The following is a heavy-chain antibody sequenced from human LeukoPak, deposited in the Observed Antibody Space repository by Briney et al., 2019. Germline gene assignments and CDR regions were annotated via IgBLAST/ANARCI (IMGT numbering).Heavy chain of an antibody. CDR3: AREGSSWLAYDY. V-gene: IGHV4-59*01. J-gene: IGHJ4*02. CDR1: GGSISSYY. Sequence: SETLSLTCTVSGGSISSYYWSWIRQPPGKGLEWIGYIYYSGSTNYNPSLKSRVTISVDTSKNLFSLKLSSVTAADTAVYYCAREGSSWLAYDYWGQGTLVTVSS. CDR2: IYYSGST. D-gene: IGHD6-13*01.